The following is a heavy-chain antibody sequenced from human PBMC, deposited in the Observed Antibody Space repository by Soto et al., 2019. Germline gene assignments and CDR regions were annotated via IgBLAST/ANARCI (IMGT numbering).Heavy chain of an antibody. CDR2: IYYGGST. J-gene: IGHJ6*03. Sequence: SETLSLTCTVSGGSISSYYWSWIRQPPGKGLEWIGYIYYGGSTNYNPSLKSRVTISVDTSKNQFSLKLSSVTAADTAVYYCARHERRGCSSTSCYYYYYYYMGVWGKGTTVTVSS. V-gene: IGHV4-59*08. CDR3: ARHERRGCSSTSCYYYYYYYMGV. D-gene: IGHD2-2*01. CDR1: GGSISSYY.